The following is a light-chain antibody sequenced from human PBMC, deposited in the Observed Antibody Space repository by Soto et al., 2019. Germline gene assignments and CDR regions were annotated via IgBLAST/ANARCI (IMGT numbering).Light chain of an antibody. J-gene: IGKJ5*01. CDR1: QDISNY. CDR2: DAS. V-gene: IGKV1-33*01. Sequence: DIQMTQSPSSLSASVGDRVTITCQASQDISNYLNWYQQKPGKAPKLLIYDASNLETGVPSRFSGSGSRTDFTFTISSLQPEDIATYYCQQYDNLPLVQGTRLEIK. CDR3: QQYDNLP.